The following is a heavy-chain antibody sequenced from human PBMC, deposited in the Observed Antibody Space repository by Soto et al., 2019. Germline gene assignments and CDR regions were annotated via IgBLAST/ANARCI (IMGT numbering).Heavy chain of an antibody. CDR2: ISGSGGST. D-gene: IGHD2-2*01. J-gene: IGHJ5*02. CDR3: AKDSRAYGLYRNATTCQPEYNWFDP. CDR1: GFTFNNYA. Sequence: GSLRLSCAASGFTFNNYALNWVRQAPGKGLEWVSSISGSGGSTYYADSVKGRFTISRDNSKNTLYLQMNSLRAEDTAIYYCAKDSRAYGLYRNATTCQPEYNWFDPWGQGTLVTVSS. V-gene: IGHV3-23*01.